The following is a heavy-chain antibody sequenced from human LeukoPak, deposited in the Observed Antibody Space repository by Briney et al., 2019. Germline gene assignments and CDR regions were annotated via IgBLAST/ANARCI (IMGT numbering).Heavy chain of an antibody. D-gene: IGHD4-23*01. V-gene: IGHV4-59*11. Sequence: PSETLSLTCSVSGASLSSHSWRWIRQPPGKGLEWIGFVSYSGTSTYAPSLKSRVTISGDMSKNQFSLKLSSVTAADTAVYYCARGGYGGNSYWGQGTLVTVSS. J-gene: IGHJ4*02. CDR2: VSYSGTS. CDR1: GASLSSHS. CDR3: ARGGYGGNSY.